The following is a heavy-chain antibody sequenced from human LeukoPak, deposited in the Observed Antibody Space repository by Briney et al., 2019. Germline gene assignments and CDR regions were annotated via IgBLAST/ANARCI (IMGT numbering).Heavy chain of an antibody. CDR2: ISYDGSNK. Sequence: GGSLRLSCAASGFTFSSYAMHWVRQAPVKGLEWVAVISYDGSNKYYADSVKGRFTISRDNSKNALYLQVNSLRAEDTAVYYCARGGGHTIFGVVNLQLLGYWGQGTLVTVSS. D-gene: IGHD3-3*01. V-gene: IGHV3-30-3*01. J-gene: IGHJ4*02. CDR1: GFTFSSYA. CDR3: ARGGGHTIFGVVNLQLLGY.